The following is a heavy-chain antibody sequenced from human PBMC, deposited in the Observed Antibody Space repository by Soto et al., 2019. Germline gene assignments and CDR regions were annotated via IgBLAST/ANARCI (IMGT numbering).Heavy chain of an antibody. D-gene: IGHD3-10*01. Sequence: SETLSLTCTVSGGSISSYYWSWIRQPPGKGLEWIGYIYYSGSTYYNPSLKSRVTISVDTSKNQFSLKLSSVTAADTAVYYCARPLPDGEGAFDIWGQGTMVTVSS. CDR1: GGSISSYY. J-gene: IGHJ3*02. CDR3: ARPLPDGEGAFDI. CDR2: IYYSGST. V-gene: IGHV4-59*08.